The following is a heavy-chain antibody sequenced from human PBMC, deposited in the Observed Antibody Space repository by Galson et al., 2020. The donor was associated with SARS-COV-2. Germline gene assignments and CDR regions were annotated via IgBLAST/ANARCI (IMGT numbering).Heavy chain of an antibody. J-gene: IGHJ4*02. CDR2: IYYSGST. CDR1: GGSISSSSYY. D-gene: IGHD3-16*01. CDR3: ARHYQGDAWGY. Sequence: SETLSLTCTVSGGSISSSSYYWGWIRQPPGKGLEWIGSIYYSGSTYYNPSLKSRVTISVDTSKNQFSLKLSSVTAADTAVYYCARHYQGDAWGYWGQGTLVTVSS. V-gene: IGHV4-39*01.